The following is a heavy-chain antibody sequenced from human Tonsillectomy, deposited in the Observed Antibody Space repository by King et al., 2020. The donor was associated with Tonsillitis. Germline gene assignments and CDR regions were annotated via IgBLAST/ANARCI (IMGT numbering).Heavy chain of an antibody. CDR1: GGSFSDYY. Sequence: VQLQQWGAGLLKPSETLSLTCAVYGGSFSDYYRSWIRQPPGKGLEWIGKINDSGSTNYNPSLKSRVTSSIDTSKNQFSLKLNSVTAADTAVCYCVRSSTDYYVKGGFDPWGQGTLVTVSS. J-gene: IGHJ5*02. CDR2: INDSGST. V-gene: IGHV4-34*01. D-gene: IGHD3-10*02. CDR3: VRSSTDYYVKGGFDP.